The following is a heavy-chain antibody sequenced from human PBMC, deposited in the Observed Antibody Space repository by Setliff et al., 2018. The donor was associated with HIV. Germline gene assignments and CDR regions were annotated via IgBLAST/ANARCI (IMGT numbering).Heavy chain of an antibody. CDR1: GGSISSGGYY. Sequence: KASETLSLTCTVSGGSISSGGYYWSWIRQHPGKGLEWIGYIYYSGSTYYNPSLKSRVTISVDTSKNQFSLKLSSVTAADTAVYYCAREFGPHDSTGYWGQGTLVTVSS. J-gene: IGHJ4*02. D-gene: IGHD3-22*01. CDR3: AREFGPHDSTGY. CDR2: IYYSGST. V-gene: IGHV4-31*03.